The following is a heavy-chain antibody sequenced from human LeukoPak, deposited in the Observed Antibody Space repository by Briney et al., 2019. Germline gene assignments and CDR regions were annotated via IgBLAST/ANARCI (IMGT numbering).Heavy chain of an antibody. CDR3: ARDRGPDCSGGRCWDY. CDR1: GDSISRYY. V-gene: IGHV4-59*01. Sequence: KPSETLSLTCSVSGDSISRYYWSWIRQPPGKGLEWIGYIYYSGSTNYNPSLKSRVTMSVDTSKNQFSLTLSSVTAADTAVYYCARDRGPDCSGGRCWDYWGQGTLVTVSS. CDR2: IYYSGST. J-gene: IGHJ4*02. D-gene: IGHD2-15*01.